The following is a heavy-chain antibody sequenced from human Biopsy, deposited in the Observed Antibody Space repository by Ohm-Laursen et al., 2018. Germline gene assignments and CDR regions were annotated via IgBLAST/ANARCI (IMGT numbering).Heavy chain of an antibody. CDR2: ISPNSGGT. CDR1: GYAVNDYF. Sequence: GATVKISCKGSGYAVNDYFLHWLRQAPGQGPEWMGWISPNSGGTNYAQKFRGRVTMTTDTSTSTVYLELRRLISDDTAVYYCARDIMNRIAGLVARSDVFDVWGQGTLVTVSS. J-gene: IGHJ3*01. D-gene: IGHD3-16*01. V-gene: IGHV1-2*02. CDR3: ARDIMNRIAGLVARSDVFDV.